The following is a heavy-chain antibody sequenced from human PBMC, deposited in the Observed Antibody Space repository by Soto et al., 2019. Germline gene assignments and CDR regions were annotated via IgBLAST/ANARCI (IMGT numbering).Heavy chain of an antibody. V-gene: IGHV4-39*01. D-gene: IGHD3-3*01. CDR2: IYYSGST. CDR1: GGSISSSSYY. Sequence: SETLSLTCTVSGGSISSSSYYWGWIRQPPGKGLEWIGSIYYSGSTYYNPSLKSRVTISVDTSKNQFSLKLSSVTAADTAVYYCARLGAVDTIFGVVTYYYYYYMDVWGKGTTVTVSS. J-gene: IGHJ6*03. CDR3: ARLGAVDTIFGVVTYYYYYYMDV.